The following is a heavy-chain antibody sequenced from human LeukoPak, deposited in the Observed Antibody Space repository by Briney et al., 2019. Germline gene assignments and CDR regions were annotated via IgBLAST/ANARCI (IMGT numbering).Heavy chain of an antibody. V-gene: IGHV5-51*01. CDR1: GYSFTSYW. CDR2: IYPGDSDT. Sequence: PGESLKISCKGSGYSFTSYWIGWVRQMPGKGLEWMGTIYPGDSDTRYSPPFQGQVTISADKSISTAYLQWSSLKASDTAMYYCARGGIVVVPAAPFDYWGQGTLVTVSS. D-gene: IGHD2-2*01. CDR3: ARGGIVVVPAAPFDY. J-gene: IGHJ4*02.